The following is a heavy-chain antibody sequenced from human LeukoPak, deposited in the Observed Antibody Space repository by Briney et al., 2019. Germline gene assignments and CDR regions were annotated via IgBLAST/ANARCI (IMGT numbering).Heavy chain of an antibody. CDR1: GASISTYD. J-gene: IGHJ4*02. CDR3: ARARYYDSSGPHKYYFDY. Sequence: PSETLSLTFTVSGASISTYDWSSIRQPPGKGLEWIGYIYYSGSTNYNPSLKSRVTISVDTSKNQFSLKLSSVTAADTAVYYCARARYYDSSGPHKYYFDYWGQGTLVTVSS. D-gene: IGHD3-22*01. V-gene: IGHV4-59*01. CDR2: IYYSGST.